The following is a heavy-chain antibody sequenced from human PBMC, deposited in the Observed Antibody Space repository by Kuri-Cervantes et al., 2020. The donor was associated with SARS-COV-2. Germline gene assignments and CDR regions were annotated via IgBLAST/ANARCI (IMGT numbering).Heavy chain of an antibody. CDR2: ISWNSVII. Sequence: SLRLSCAASGFTFSSYWMHWVRQAPGRGLEWVSGISWNSVIIGYADSVKGRFTVSRDNAKNSLYLQMNSLRAEDTAVYYCARDTARWFGELLFDYWGQGTLVTVSS. D-gene: IGHD3-10*01. V-gene: IGHV3-9*01. CDR3: ARDTARWFGELLFDY. CDR1: GFTFSSYW. J-gene: IGHJ4*02.